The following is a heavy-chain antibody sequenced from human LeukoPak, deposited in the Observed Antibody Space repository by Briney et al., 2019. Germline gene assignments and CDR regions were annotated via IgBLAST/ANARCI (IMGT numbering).Heavy chain of an antibody. J-gene: IGHJ4*02. CDR3: AKDRGY. V-gene: IGHV3-23*01. D-gene: IGHD5-24*01. Sequence: GGCLRLSCAASGFTFSSYAMSWVRRAPGKGLEWVSAISSNGGGTFYADSVKGRFTISRDNSKNTLCLQMNSLRAEDTAVYYCAKDRGYWGQGTLVTVSS. CDR2: ISSNGGGT. CDR1: GFTFSSYA.